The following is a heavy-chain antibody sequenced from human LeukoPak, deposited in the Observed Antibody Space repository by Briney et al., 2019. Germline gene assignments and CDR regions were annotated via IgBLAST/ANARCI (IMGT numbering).Heavy chain of an antibody. D-gene: IGHD6-19*01. CDR3: ARLSPSSGLFDFDY. Sequence: GESLKISCKGSGNSFTSYWIGWVRQMPGKGLEWMGIIYPSDSDTRYSPSFQGQVTISADKSISTAYLQWSSLKASDTAIYYCARLSPSSGLFDFDYWGQGTLVTVSS. CDR2: IYPSDSDT. J-gene: IGHJ4*02. V-gene: IGHV5-51*01. CDR1: GNSFTSYW.